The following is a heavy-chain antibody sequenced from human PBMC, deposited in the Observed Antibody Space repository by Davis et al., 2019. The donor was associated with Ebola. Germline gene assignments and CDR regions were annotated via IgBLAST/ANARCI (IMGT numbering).Heavy chain of an antibody. CDR3: ATDQVFLGVAPHYGMDV. CDR1: GYTLTELS. Sequence: ASVKVSCKVSGYTLTELSMHWVRQAPGKGLEWMGGFDPEDGETIYAQKFQGRVTMTEDTSTDTAYMELSSLRSEDTAVYYCATDQVFLGVAPHYGMDVWGQGTTVTVSS. D-gene: IGHD1-26*01. V-gene: IGHV1-24*01. CDR2: FDPEDGET. J-gene: IGHJ6*02.